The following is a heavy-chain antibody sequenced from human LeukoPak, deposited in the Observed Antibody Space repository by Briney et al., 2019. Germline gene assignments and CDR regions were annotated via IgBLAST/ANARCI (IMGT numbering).Heavy chain of an antibody. CDR1: GGSVSSGSYY. D-gene: IGHD3-22*01. J-gene: IGHJ4*02. CDR3: ANSGYYSRRYDY. CDR2: IYYSGST. V-gene: IGHV4-61*01. Sequence: SETLSLTCTVSGGSVSSGSYYWSWIRQPPGKGLEWIGYIYYSGSTNYNPSLKSRVTISVDTSKNQFSLKLSSVTAADTAVYYCANSGYYSRRYDYWGQGTLVTVSS.